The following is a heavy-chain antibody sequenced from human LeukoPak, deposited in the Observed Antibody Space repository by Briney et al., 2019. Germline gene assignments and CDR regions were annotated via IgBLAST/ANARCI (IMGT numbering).Heavy chain of an antibody. J-gene: IGHJ4*02. CDR2: ISSSGSTI. CDR1: GFTFSSYE. CDR3: ARITYDFWSDADAFDY. D-gene: IGHD3-3*01. Sequence: GGSLILSCAASGFTFSSYEMNWVRQAPGKGLEWVSYISSSGSTIYYADSVKGRFTISRDNAKNSLYLQMNSLRAEDTAVYYCARITYDFWSDADAFDYWGQGTLVTVSS. V-gene: IGHV3-48*03.